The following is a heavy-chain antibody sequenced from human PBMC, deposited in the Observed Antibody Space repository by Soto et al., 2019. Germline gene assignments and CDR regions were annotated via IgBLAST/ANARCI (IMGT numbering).Heavy chain of an antibody. CDR2: INHSGST. J-gene: IGHJ4*02. CDR3: ARRVVVVVAADFDY. D-gene: IGHD2-15*01. Sequence: PSETLSLTCAVYGGSFSGYYWSWIRQPPGKGLEWIGEINHSGSTNYNPSLKSRVTISVDTSKNQFSLKLSSVTAADTAVYYCARRVVVVVAADFDYWGQGTLVTVSS. V-gene: IGHV4-34*01. CDR1: GGSFSGYY.